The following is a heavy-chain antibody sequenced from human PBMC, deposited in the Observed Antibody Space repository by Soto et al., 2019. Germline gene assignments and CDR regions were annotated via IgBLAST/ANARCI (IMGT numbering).Heavy chain of an antibody. Sequence: QAQLVQSGAGVKKPGASVKVSCKASGSSFIDYDINWGRQATGQGLERMGWMTRNSCNTGYGQKFQGRVTLTRATAIGTAYMALRRPKADGPTVNHNATIPYSRGLFDVWGQGTLVTASS. CDR2: MTRNSCNT. V-gene: IGHV1-8*01. CDR1: GSSFIDYD. CDR3: ATIPYSRGLFDV. D-gene: IGHD6-13*01. J-gene: IGHJ4*02.